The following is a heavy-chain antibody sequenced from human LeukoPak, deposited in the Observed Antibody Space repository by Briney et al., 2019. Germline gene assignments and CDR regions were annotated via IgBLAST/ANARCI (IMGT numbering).Heavy chain of an antibody. Sequence: KPSETLSLTCTVSGGSISSYYWSWIRQPPGKGLERIGYIYYSGSTNYNPSLKSRVTISVDTSKNQFSLKLSSVTAADTAVYYCARVRSRDGYLYFDYWGQGTLVTVSS. CDR3: ARVRSRDGYLYFDY. CDR1: GGSISSYY. D-gene: IGHD5-24*01. J-gene: IGHJ4*02. V-gene: IGHV4-59*01. CDR2: IYYSGST.